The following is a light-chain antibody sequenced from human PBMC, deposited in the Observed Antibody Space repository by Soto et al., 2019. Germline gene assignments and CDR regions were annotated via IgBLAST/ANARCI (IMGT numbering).Light chain of an antibody. CDR3: QSYDSSLSGHVV. Sequence: QSVLTQPPSVSGAPGQRGTISCTGSSSNIGAGYDVHWYQQLPGTAPKLLIYGNSNRPSGVPDRFSGSKSGTSASLAITGLRAEDEADYYCQSYDSSLSGHVVFGGGTKLTVL. CDR2: GNS. CDR1: SSNIGAGYD. V-gene: IGLV1-40*01. J-gene: IGLJ2*01.